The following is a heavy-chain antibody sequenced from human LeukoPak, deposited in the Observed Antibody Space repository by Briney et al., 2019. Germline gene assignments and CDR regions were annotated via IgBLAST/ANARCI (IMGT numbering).Heavy chain of an antibody. D-gene: IGHD6-19*01. J-gene: IGHJ4*02. CDR2: ISSNGGST. Sequence: PGGSLRLSCAASGFTFSSYDMYWVRQAPGKGLEYVSGISSNGGSTYYANSVKGRLTISRDNSKNTLYLQMGSLRAEDMAVYYCARVVLSSRWLDYWCQGTLVTVS. CDR3: ARVVLSSRWLDY. CDR1: GFTFSSYD. V-gene: IGHV3-64*01.